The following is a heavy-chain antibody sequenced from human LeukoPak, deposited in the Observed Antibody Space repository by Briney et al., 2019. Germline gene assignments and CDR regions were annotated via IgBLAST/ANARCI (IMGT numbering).Heavy chain of an antibody. V-gene: IGHV3-23*01. CDR2: ISGSGGGT. CDR3: AKLEEQWLIDF. Sequence: GGSLRLSCAASGFTFSTSPMSWVRQAPGKGLEWVSTISGSGGGTYPADSVKGRFTISRDNSKNTLYLQMNSLRADDTAIYYCAKLEEQWLIDFWGQGTLVTVSS. J-gene: IGHJ4*02. CDR1: GFTFSTSP. D-gene: IGHD6-19*01.